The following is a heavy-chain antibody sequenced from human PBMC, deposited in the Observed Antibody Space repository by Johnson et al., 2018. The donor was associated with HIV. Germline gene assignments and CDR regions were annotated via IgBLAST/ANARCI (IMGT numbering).Heavy chain of an antibody. CDR3: AREGIGYGDYVDAFDI. V-gene: IGHV3-66*01. Sequence: VQLVESGGGLVRPGGSLRLSCAASGFTVSDNYLTWVRQAPGKGLEWVSVIYSGGRTYYADSVRGRFTISRDNSKNSLCLQMNSLRAEDTAVYYCAREGIGYGDYVDAFDIWGQGTMVTVSS. D-gene: IGHD4-17*01. CDR2: IYSGGRT. CDR1: GFTVSDNY. J-gene: IGHJ3*02.